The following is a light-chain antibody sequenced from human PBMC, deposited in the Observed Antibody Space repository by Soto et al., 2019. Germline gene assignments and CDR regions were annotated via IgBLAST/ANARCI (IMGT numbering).Light chain of an antibody. V-gene: IGLV2-23*02. CDR3: CLYGGSSNYVV. CDR1: SSDVGKYNF. J-gene: IGLJ2*01. CDR2: EVT. Sequence: QSVLTQPASVSGSPGQSITISCTGTSSDVGKYNFVSWYRQHPGKVPKLIILEVTKRPSGVSNRFSGSRSGNTASLTISGLQAEDEADYYCCLYGGSSNYVVFGGGTKLTVL.